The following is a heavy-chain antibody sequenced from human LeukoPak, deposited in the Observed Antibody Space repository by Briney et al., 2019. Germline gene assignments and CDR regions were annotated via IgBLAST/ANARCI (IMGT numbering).Heavy chain of an antibody. J-gene: IGHJ6*03. V-gene: IGHV3-23*01. Sequence: GGSLRLSCAASGFTFSNNAMNWVRQAPGKGLEWVSSISGSGGSIYYADSVKGRFTISRDNSKNTLYLQMNNLRAEDTAVYYCAKIGPTVTSTYYYYYMDVWGKGTTVTVSS. D-gene: IGHD4-11*01. CDR1: GFTFSNNA. CDR3: AKIGPTVTSTYYYYYMDV. CDR2: ISGSGGSI.